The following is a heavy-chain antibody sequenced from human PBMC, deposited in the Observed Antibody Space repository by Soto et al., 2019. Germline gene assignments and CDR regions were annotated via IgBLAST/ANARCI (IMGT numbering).Heavy chain of an antibody. D-gene: IGHD3-10*01. CDR1: GGSMNSHDYY. CDR2: IHNSGST. Sequence: QQQLQESGPGLVKPSQTLSLTCTVSGGSMNSHDYYWSWIRQPPGKGLEWIGYIHNSGSTYYNPSLKSRLTISSDMSKNQFSLRLNSVKAADTDLYFRARGEVRGPFDIWGQGTKVTVSS. CDR3: ARGEVRGPFDI. J-gene: IGHJ3*02. V-gene: IGHV4-30-4*01.